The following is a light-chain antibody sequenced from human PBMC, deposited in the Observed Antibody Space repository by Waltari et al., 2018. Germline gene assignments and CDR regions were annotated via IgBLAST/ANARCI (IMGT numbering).Light chain of an antibody. CDR3: QHYGISFPVT. J-gene: IGKJ5*01. Sequence: EIVLAQSPDTLSLSTGETATLPCRASQSVGISDLIWYQQKPGQAPRLLIFATSYRATGIPDRFSGSGSGTDFTLTISRLEPEDVAIYYCQHYGISFPVTFGQGTRLEIK. CDR1: QSVGISD. V-gene: IGKV3-20*01. CDR2: ATS.